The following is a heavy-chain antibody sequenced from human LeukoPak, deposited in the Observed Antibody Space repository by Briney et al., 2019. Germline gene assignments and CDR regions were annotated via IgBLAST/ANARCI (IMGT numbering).Heavy chain of an antibody. D-gene: IGHD3-16*02. CDR2: INCSGGNP. J-gene: IGHJ4*02. V-gene: IGHV3-23*01. CDR3: AKERAGYTNPYYFDY. Sequence: GALRLSFGAPGFPFSTYAMSWVRPAPGKGLEWVSTINCSGGNPYYSGSGRGRVTISREKSKNTLYLHMNSLRAEDTAVYYCAKERAGYTNPYYFDYWGRGTLVTVSS. CDR1: GFPFSTYA.